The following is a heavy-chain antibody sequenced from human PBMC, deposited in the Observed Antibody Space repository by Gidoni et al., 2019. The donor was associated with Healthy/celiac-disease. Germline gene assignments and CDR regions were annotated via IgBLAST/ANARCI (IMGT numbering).Heavy chain of an antibody. Sequence: QVQLQESGPGLVKPSETLSLTCTVSGGSISSYYWSWIRQPPGKGLEWIVYIYYSGSTNYNPSLKSRVTISVDTSKNQFSLKLSSVTAADTAVYYCARESCSSTSCYPGDYYYYMDVWGKGTTVTVSS. V-gene: IGHV4-59*01. CDR3: ARESCSSTSCYPGDYYYYMDV. CDR2: IYYSGST. J-gene: IGHJ6*03. CDR1: GGSISSYY. D-gene: IGHD2-2*01.